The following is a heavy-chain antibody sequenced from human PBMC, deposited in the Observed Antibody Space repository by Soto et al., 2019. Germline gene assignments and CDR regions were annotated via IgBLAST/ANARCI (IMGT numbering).Heavy chain of an antibody. CDR2: IRTDGSQE. D-gene: IGHD3-22*01. V-gene: IGHV3-7*05. CDR1: GFSFGSDW. CDR3: TRDANSRHDSADYDVLDI. J-gene: IGHJ3*02. Sequence: DVQLTESGGGLVQPGGSLRLSCGASGFSFGSDWMAWVRQAPGKGREWGANIRTDGSQEHYADSVRGRFSGSRANAKDSLYLQTNSLRLEATAVYYWTRDANSRHDSADYDVLDICGHGTMVTVSS.